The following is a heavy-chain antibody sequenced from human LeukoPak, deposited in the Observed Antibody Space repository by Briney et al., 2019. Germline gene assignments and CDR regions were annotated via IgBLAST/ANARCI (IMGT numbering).Heavy chain of an antibody. CDR1: GLTFSDYY. Sequence: KPGGSLRLSCAASGLTFSDYYVSWIRQAPGKGLQWVSYISSGGDIMHYADSVKGRFTSPRDNAKNSGYLEMSRLGGEDTAVYYCATNLIGAGEYLQQWGQGTLVTVSS. D-gene: IGHD2/OR15-2a*01. J-gene: IGHJ1*01. CDR3: ATNLIGAGEYLQQ. V-gene: IGHV3-11*01. CDR2: ISSGGDIM.